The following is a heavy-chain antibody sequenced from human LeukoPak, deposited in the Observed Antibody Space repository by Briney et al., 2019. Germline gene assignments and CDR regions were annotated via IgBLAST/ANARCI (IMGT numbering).Heavy chain of an antibody. CDR1: GGSISSGGYY. CDR2: IYYSGST. V-gene: IGHV4-31*03. J-gene: IGHJ6*02. Sequence: SETLSLTCTVSGGSISSGGYYWSWIRQHPGKGLEWIGCIYYSGSTYYNPSLKSRVTISVDTSKNQFSLKLSSVTAADTAVYYCATSNSYYYYGMDVWGQGTTVTVSS. D-gene: IGHD4-11*01. CDR3: ATSNSYYYYGMDV.